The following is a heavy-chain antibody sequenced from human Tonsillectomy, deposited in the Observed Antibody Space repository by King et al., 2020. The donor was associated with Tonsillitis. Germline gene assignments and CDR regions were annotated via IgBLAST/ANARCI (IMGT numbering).Heavy chain of an antibody. J-gene: IGHJ6*02. Sequence: VQLVQSGGGVVQPGRSLRLSCAASGFTFSSYGMHWVRQAPGKGLEWVAVISYDGSNKYYADSVKGRFTISRDNSKNTLYLQMNSLRAEDTAVYYCAREGPLLRYFDWQYYSYGMDVWGQGTTVTVSS. CDR3: AREGPLLRYFDWQYYSYGMDV. D-gene: IGHD3-9*01. CDR2: ISYDGSNK. CDR1: GFTFSSYG. V-gene: IGHV3-33*05.